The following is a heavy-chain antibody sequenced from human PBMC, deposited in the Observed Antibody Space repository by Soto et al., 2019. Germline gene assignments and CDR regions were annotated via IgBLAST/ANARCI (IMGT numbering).Heavy chain of an antibody. J-gene: IGHJ4*02. V-gene: IGHV1-3*01. CDR3: ARFMTYYYDSSGYYASD. CDR2: ISAYNGNT. CDR1: GYTFTSYA. D-gene: IGHD3-22*01. Sequence: ASVKVSCKASGYTFTSYAMHWVRQAPGQRLEWMGWISAYNGNTKYSQNLQGRVTMTTDTSTSTAYMELRSLRSDDTAVYYCARFMTYYYDSSGYYASDWGQGTLVTVSS.